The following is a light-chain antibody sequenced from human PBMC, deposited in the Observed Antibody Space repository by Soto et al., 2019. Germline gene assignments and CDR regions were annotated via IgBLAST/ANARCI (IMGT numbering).Light chain of an antibody. CDR2: GAS. CDR3: QQYNSWPPIT. CDR1: QSVSSN. J-gene: IGKJ5*01. Sequence: EIVMTQSPATLSVSPVERAALSCRASQSVSSNLAWYQQKLGQAPRLLIYGASTRATGIPVRFSGSGSGTEFTLTISSLQSEDFAVYYCQQYNSWPPITFGQGTRLEIK. V-gene: IGKV3-15*01.